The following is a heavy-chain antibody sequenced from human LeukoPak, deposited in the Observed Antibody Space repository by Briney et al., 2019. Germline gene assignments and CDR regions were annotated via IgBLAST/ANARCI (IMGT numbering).Heavy chain of an antibody. CDR3: ASASMAPVDY. V-gene: IGHV3-7*01. CDR1: GFTFTNYW. Sequence: GGSLRLSCAASGFTFTNYWMSWVRQAPGKGLELVANIKQDRSEKYYVDSVKGRFTISRDNAKNSLYLQMNSLRAEDTAVYYCASASMAPVDYWGQGTLVTVSS. CDR2: IKQDRSEK. D-gene: IGHD2/OR15-2a*01. J-gene: IGHJ4*02.